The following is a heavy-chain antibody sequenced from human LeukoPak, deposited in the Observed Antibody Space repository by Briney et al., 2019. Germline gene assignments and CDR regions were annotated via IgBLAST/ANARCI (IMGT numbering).Heavy chain of an antibody. CDR1: GGSFSGYY. V-gene: IGHV4-34*01. CDR3: ATGEYSSSSGGPFGY. Sequence: SETLSLTCAVYGGSFSGYYWSWIRQPPGKGLEWIGEINHSGSTNYNPSLKSRVTISVDTSKNQFSLKLSSVTAADTAVYYCATGEYSSSSGGPFGYWGQGTLVTVSS. CDR2: INHSGST. D-gene: IGHD6-6*01. J-gene: IGHJ4*02.